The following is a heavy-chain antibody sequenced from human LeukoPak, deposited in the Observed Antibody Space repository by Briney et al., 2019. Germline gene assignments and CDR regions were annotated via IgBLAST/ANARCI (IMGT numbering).Heavy chain of an antibody. Sequence: GGSLLLSCAASGFTFSSYAMSGVRPAPGKGLEWVSAISGSGGSTYYADSVKGRFTISRDNSKNTLYLQMNSLRAEDTAVYYCAKERLRGYFDYWGQGTLVTVSS. CDR3: AKERLRGYFDY. CDR1: GFTFSSYA. V-gene: IGHV3-23*01. D-gene: IGHD5-12*01. CDR2: ISGSGGST. J-gene: IGHJ4*02.